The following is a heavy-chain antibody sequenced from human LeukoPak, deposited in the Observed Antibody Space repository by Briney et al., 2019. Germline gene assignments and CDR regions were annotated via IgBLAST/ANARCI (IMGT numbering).Heavy chain of an antibody. CDR2: IRYDGSNK. V-gene: IGHV3-30*02. CDR1: GFTFSSYG. D-gene: IGHD1-26*01. CDR3: AKGNSGSYRFDAFDI. J-gene: IGHJ3*02. Sequence: QPGGSLRLSCAASGFTFSSYGMHWVRQAPGKGLEWVAFIRYDGSNKYYADSVKGRFTISRDNSKNTLYLQMNSLRAEDTAVYYCAKGNSGSYRFDAFDIWGQGTMVTASS.